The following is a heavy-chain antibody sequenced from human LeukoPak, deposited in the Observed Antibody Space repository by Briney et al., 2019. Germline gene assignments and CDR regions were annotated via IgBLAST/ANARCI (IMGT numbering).Heavy chain of an antibody. J-gene: IGHJ6*02. CDR2: INHSGST. Sequence: SETLSLTCAVYGGSFSGYYWSWIRQPPGKGLEWIGEINHSGSTNYNPSLKSRVTISVDTSKNQFSLKLSSVTAADTAVYYCAIPGYCSSTSCYIRRRYYYGMDVWGQGTTVTVSS. D-gene: IGHD2-2*02. CDR3: AIPGYCSSTSCYIRRRYYYGMDV. CDR1: GGSFSGYY. V-gene: IGHV4-34*01.